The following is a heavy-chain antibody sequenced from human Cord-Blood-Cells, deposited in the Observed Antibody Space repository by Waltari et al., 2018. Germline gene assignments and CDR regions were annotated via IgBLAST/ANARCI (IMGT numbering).Heavy chain of an antibody. J-gene: IGHJ4*02. CDR1: GDSVSRNSAA. CDR2: TYYRSKWYN. V-gene: IGHV6-1*01. Sequence: QVQLQQSGPGLVKPSQTLSLTCAIPGDSVSRNSAAWNWIRQSPSRGLEWLGRTYYRSKWYNDYAVSVKSRITINPDTSKNQFSLQLNSVTPEDTAVYYCARGKGLEYSSSRPFDYWGQGTLVTVSS. D-gene: IGHD6-6*01. CDR3: ARGKGLEYSSSRPFDY.